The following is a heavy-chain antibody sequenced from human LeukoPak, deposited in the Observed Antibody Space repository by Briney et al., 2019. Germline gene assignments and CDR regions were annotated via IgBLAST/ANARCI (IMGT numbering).Heavy chain of an antibody. CDR2: IYYSGST. CDR3: ARFRTLYGALDY. CDR1: VGSISSYY. J-gene: IGHJ4*02. V-gene: IGHV4-59*01. D-gene: IGHD4-17*01. Sequence: PSETLSLTCTVSVGSISSYYWSWIRQPPGKGLEWIGYIYYSGSTNYNPSLKSRVTISVETSKNQFSLKLGSVTAADTAVYYCARFRTLYGALDYWGQGTLVTVSS.